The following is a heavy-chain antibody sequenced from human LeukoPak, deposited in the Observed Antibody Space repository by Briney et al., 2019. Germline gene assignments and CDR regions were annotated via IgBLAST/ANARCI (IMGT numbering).Heavy chain of an antibody. D-gene: IGHD5-12*01. CDR1: GFTFSSYA. CDR3: ARSIVATINGDY. V-gene: IGHV3-30*04. J-gene: IGHJ4*02. CDR2: ISYDGSNK. Sequence: GGSLRLSCAASGFTFSSYAMHWVRQAPGKGLEWVAVISYDGSNKYYADSVKGRFTISRDNSKNTLYLQMSSLRAEDTAVYYCARSIVATINGDYWGQGTLVTVSS.